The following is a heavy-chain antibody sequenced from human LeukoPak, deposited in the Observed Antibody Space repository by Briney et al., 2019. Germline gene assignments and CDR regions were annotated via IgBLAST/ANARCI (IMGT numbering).Heavy chain of an antibody. D-gene: IGHD4-11*01. Sequence: GGSLRLSCEASGFTFSHFGMHWVRQAPGKGLEWVAVIWSDATNQYYGDSVKGRCTISRDNFKKTVSLQMDSLRAEDTADYYGTKDAQRGFDYSNSLEHWGQGSLVTVSS. J-gene: IGHJ4*02. V-gene: IGHV3-33*06. CDR3: TKDAQRGFDYSNSLEH. CDR1: GFTFSHFG. CDR2: IWSDATNQ.